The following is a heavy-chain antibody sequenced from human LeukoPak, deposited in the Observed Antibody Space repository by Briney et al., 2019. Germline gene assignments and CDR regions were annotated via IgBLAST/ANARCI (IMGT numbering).Heavy chain of an antibody. CDR1: GDSVSGNNAA. CDR3: ARTDSGWLDY. J-gene: IGHJ4*02. D-gene: IGHD6-19*01. Sequence: SQTLSLTCAISGDSVSGNNAAWNWIRQSPSRGLEWLGRTYYRSKWYKSYAVSVKSRITINPDTSKNQFSPQLNSVTPEDTAVYYCARTDSGWLDYWGQGTLVTVSS. V-gene: IGHV6-1*01. CDR2: TYYRSKWYK.